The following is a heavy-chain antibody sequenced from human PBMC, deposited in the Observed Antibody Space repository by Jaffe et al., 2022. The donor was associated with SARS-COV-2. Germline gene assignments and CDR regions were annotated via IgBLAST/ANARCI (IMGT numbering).Heavy chain of an antibody. J-gene: IGHJ3*02. CDR1: GFTFSDYY. CDR2: ISSRGSAI. V-gene: IGHV3-11*01. Sequence: QVQLVESGGGLVKPGGSLRLSCTASGFTFSDYYMTWIRQAPGKGLEWLSYISSRGSAIYYADSVKGRFTISRDNAKSSLYLQMNSLRAEDTAVYYCAREVAPHARGDAFDIWGQGTKVTVSS. CDR3: AREVAPHARGDAFDI. D-gene: IGHD2-15*01.